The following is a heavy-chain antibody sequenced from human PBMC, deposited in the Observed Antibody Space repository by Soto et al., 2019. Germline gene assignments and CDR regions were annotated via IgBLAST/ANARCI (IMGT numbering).Heavy chain of an antibody. Sequence: GGSLRLSCAASGFTFSSYGMHWVRQAPGKGLEWVAVISYDGSNKYYADSVKGRFTISRDNSKNTLYLQMNSLRAEDTAVYYCAQQPWELQPVDYWGQGTLVTVSP. V-gene: IGHV3-30*03. CDR3: AQQPWELQPVDY. J-gene: IGHJ4*02. CDR1: GFTFSSYG. D-gene: IGHD1-26*01. CDR2: ISYDGSNK.